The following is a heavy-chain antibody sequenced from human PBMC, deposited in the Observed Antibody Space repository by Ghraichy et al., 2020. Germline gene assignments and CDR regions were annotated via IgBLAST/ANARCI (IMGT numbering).Heavy chain of an antibody. CDR2: IFYTGST. J-gene: IGHJ4*02. V-gene: IGHV4-39*01. D-gene: IGHD1-1*01. CDR3: ARHLHLLQLVDPLYYFHY. Sequence: SETLSLTCTVSSGSISSSSYFWAWIRQPPGRGLEWIGNIFYTGSTYYNPSLKSPVTISVDTSKNQFSLKLRSVTAADTAVYYCARHLHLLQLVDPLYYFHYGGQGTLVTVSS. CDR1: SGSISSSSYF.